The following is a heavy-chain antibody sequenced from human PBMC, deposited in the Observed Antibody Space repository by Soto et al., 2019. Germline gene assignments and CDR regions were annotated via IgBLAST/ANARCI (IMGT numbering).Heavy chain of an antibody. CDR3: ARALCPRGSGSACTKFGLDF. CDR2: LKSDNGGA. V-gene: IGHV1-2*02. Sequence: VASVKVSCKASGYTFTGHYMHWVRQVSGKGLEYLGWLKSDNGGAYSAPKFQGRVTFTRDTSTTTAYMELSALRSDDTAVYFCARALCPRGSGSACTKFGLDFWGQGTTVTVSS. J-gene: IGHJ6*02. CDR1: GYTFTGHY. D-gene: IGHD3-10*01.